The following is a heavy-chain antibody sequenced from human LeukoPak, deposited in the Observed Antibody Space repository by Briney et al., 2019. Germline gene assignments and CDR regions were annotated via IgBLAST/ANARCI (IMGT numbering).Heavy chain of an antibody. Sequence: GSLRLSCAASGFTVSSNYMSWIRQPPGKGLEWIGYIYYSGSTNYNPSLKSRVTISVDTSKNQFSLKLSSVTAADTAVYYCARAIRGYYREDYYYGMDVWGKGTTVTVSS. J-gene: IGHJ6*04. CDR1: GFTVSSNY. D-gene: IGHD3-3*01. CDR3: ARAIRGYYREDYYYGMDV. CDR2: IYYSGST. V-gene: IGHV4-59*02.